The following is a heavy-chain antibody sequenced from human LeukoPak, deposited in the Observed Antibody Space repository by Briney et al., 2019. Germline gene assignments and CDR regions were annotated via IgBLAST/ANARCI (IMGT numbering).Heavy chain of an antibody. CDR1: GGSISSGDYY. Sequence: SETLSLTCTVSGGSISSGDYYWSWIRQPPGKGLEWIGYIYYSGSTYYNPSLKSRVTISVDTSKNQFSLKLSSVTAADTAVYYCARDRAHLGELLLYFDYWGQGTLVTVSS. J-gene: IGHJ4*02. D-gene: IGHD3-10*01. CDR3: ARDRAHLGELLLYFDY. V-gene: IGHV4-30-4*01. CDR2: IYYSGST.